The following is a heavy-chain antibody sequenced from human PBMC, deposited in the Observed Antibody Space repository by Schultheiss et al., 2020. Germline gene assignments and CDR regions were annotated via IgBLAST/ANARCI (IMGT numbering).Heavy chain of an antibody. CDR1: GFTFSSYW. CDR3: AKEKVQRAYDVFDI. V-gene: IGHV3-74*01. CDR2: INSDGSST. J-gene: IGHJ3*02. Sequence: GGSLRLSCAASGFTFSSYWMHWVRQAPGKGLVWVSRINSDGSSTSYADSVKGRFTISRDNAKNTLYLQMNSLRAEDTAVYYCAKEKVQRAYDVFDIWGQGKMGTVSS.